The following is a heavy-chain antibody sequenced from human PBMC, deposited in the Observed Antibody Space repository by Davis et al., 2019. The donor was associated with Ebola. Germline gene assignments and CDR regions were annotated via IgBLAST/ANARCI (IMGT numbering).Heavy chain of an antibody. D-gene: IGHD6-19*01. Sequence: MPSETLSLTCTVSGGSISSSSYYWGWIRQPPGKGLEWIGDIYYSGSTYYNPSLKSRVTISVDTSKNQFSLNLSSVTAADTAVYYCARVTTDDSGWYFYGMDVWGKGTTVTVSS. CDR3: ARVTTDDSGWYFYGMDV. V-gene: IGHV4-39*07. CDR1: GGSISSSSYY. CDR2: IYYSGST. J-gene: IGHJ6*04.